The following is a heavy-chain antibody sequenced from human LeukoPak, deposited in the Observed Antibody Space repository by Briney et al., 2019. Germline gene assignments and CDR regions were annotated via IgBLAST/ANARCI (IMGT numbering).Heavy chain of an antibody. CDR1: GFSVSNNY. CDR3: TRDLRPGDRGAAAEY. CDR2: IYSGGTT. Sequence: GGSLRLSCAASGFSVSNNYMSWVRQAPGKGLEWVSVIYSGGTTFYPDSVKGRFIISRDNSENTLYLQMNSLRAEDTAVYYCTRDLRPGDRGAAAEYWGQGTLVTVSS. V-gene: IGHV3-53*01. D-gene: IGHD7-27*01. J-gene: IGHJ4*02.